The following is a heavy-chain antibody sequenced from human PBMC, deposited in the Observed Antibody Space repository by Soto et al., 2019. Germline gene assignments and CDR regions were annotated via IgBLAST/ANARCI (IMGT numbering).Heavy chain of an antibody. Sequence: SETLSLTCTVSGGSISGSNYYWGWIRQPPGKGLEWIGSIYYSGTTYYNPSLKSRVTISVDTSKNQFSLKLSSVTAADTAVYYCARKRGGDWFDPWGQGTLVTVSS. D-gene: IGHD3-16*01. J-gene: IGHJ5*01. CDR3: ARKRGGDWFDP. CDR1: GGSISGSNYY. V-gene: IGHV4-39*01. CDR2: IYYSGTT.